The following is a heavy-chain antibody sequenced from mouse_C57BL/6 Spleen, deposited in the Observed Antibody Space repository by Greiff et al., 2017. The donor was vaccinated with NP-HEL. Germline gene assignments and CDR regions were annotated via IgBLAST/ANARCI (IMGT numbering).Heavy chain of an antibody. V-gene: IGHV5-17*01. J-gene: IGHJ2*01. D-gene: IGHD1-1*01. CDR3: ARPLYYGSSYLVDFDY. CDR2: ISSGSSTI. CDR1: GFTFSDYG. Sequence: EVKLMESGGGLVKPGGSLKLSCAASGFTFSDYGMHWVRQAPEKGLEWVAYISSGSSTIYYADTVKGRFTISRDNAKNTLFLQMTSLRSEDTAMYYCARPLYYGSSYLVDFDYWGQGTTLTVSS.